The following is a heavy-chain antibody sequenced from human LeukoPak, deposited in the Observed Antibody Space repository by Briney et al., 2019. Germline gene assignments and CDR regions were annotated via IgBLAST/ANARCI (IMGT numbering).Heavy chain of an antibody. CDR1: GGSFSGYY. V-gene: IGHV4-34*01. D-gene: IGHD6-19*01. CDR3: ASSLRGYSSGFDY. CDR2: INHSGST. Sequence: SETLSLTCAVYGGSFSGYYWSWIRQPPGKGLEWIGEINHSGSTNYNPSLKSRVTISVDTSKNQFSLKLSSVTAADTAAYYCASSLRGYSSGFDYWGQGTLVTVSS. J-gene: IGHJ4*02.